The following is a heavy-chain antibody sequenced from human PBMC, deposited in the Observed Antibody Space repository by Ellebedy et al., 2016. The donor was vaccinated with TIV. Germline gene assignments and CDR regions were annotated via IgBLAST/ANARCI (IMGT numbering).Heavy chain of an antibody. J-gene: IGHJ4*02. CDR2: IRSGGAT. CDR3: ASRDYFDY. Sequence: GESLKISCAASRFTFSSSAMSWVRQAPGKGLEWVSSIRSGGATSYADSVKGRFTISSDNAKNSLYLQMNSLRAEDTAVYYCASRDYFDYWGQGTLVTVSS. CDR1: RFTFSSSA. V-gene: IGHV3-23*01.